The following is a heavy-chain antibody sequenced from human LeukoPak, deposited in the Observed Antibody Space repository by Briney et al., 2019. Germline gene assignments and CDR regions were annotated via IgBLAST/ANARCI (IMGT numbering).Heavy chain of an antibody. CDR1: GFTFSSYW. CDR2: IKQDGSEK. V-gene: IGHV3-7*01. D-gene: IGHD1-26*01. CDR3: ARDYNSGSYFWFDP. J-gene: IGHJ5*02. Sequence: GGSLRLSCAASGFTFSSYWMSWVRQAPGKGLEWVANIKQDGSEKYYVDSVKGRFTISRDNAKNSLYLQMNSLRAEDTAVYYCARDYNSGSYFWFDPWGQGNLVTVSS.